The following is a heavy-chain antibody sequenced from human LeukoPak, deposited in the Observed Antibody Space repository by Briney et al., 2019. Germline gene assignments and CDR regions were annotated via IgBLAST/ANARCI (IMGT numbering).Heavy chain of an antibody. CDR2: INHRGST. CDR1: GGSFSGYY. Sequence: SETLSLTCAVYGGSFSGYYWSWIRQPPGNGLEWIGEINHRGSTNYNPSLKSRVTISVDTSKNQFSLKLGSVTAADKAVYYCARGGPSGYVDWGQGTLVTVSS. D-gene: IGHD5-12*01. V-gene: IGHV4-34*01. J-gene: IGHJ4*02. CDR3: ARGGPSGYVD.